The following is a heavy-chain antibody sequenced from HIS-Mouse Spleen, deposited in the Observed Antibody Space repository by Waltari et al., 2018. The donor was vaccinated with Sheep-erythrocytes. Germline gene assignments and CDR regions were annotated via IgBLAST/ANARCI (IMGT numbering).Heavy chain of an antibody. CDR1: GGSISSSSYY. D-gene: IGHD3-3*01. J-gene: IGHJ4*02. CDR2: ISYSGST. Sequence: QLQLQESGPGLVKPSETLSLTCTFSGGSISSSSYYWGWIRQPPGKGLEWIGGISYSGSTYYNPSLKIRVTIAVDTSKNQCSLKLSAVTAADTAVYYCARDEGTYYDFWSGYPPSYYFDYWGQGTLVTVSS. V-gene: IGHV4-39*07. CDR3: ARDEGTYYDFWSGYPPSYYFDY.